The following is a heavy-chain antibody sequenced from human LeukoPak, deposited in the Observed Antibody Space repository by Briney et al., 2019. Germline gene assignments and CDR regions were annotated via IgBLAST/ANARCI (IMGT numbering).Heavy chain of an antibody. Sequence: SVKVSCKASGGTFSSYAISWVRQAPGQGLEWMGGIIPIFGTANYAQKFQGRVTITADESTSTAYMELSSLRSEDTAVYYCAREKVRQSGMDVWGQGTTVTVSS. V-gene: IGHV1-69*01. CDR3: AREKVRQSGMDV. CDR2: IIPIFGTA. CDR1: GGTFSSYA. J-gene: IGHJ6*02. D-gene: IGHD2-2*01.